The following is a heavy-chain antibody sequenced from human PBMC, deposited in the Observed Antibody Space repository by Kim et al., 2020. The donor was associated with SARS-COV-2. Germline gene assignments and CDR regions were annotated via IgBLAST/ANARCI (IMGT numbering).Heavy chain of an antibody. V-gene: IGHV3-64D*06. CDR1: GFTFSSYA. CDR3: VKDKGVAEMGALLGDVPDY. CDR2: ISSNGGST. J-gene: IGHJ4*02. Sequence: GGSLRLSCSASGFTFSSYAMHWVRQAPGKGLEYVSAISSNGGSTYYADSVKGRFTISRDNSKNTLYLQMSSLRAEDTAVYYCVKDKGVAEMGALLGDVPDYWGQGTLVTVSS. D-gene: IGHD1-26*01.